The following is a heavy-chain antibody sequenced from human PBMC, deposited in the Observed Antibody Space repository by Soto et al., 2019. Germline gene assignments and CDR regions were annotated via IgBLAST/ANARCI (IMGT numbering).Heavy chain of an antibody. Sequence: GGSLRLSCAASGFTFSSYSMNWVRQAPGKGLEWVSSISSGSSYIYYADSVKGRFTISRDNAKNSLYLQMNSLRAEDTAVYYCARDVSGPLPYWGQGTLVTVSS. J-gene: IGHJ4*02. CDR2: ISSGSSYI. V-gene: IGHV3-21*01. CDR3: ARDVSGPLPY. D-gene: IGHD2-8*02. CDR1: GFTFSSYS.